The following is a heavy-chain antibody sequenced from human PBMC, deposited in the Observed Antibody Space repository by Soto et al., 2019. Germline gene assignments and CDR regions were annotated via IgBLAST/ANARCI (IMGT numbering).Heavy chain of an antibody. Sequence: QVQLVESGGGVVQPGGSLRLSCSVSGFIFSSRGMHWVRQAPGKGLEWVAVIWFDGSDKYYGDSVRGRFTVSRDNSKNTLFLQMNSLRVEDSAVYYCARADSDGMDVWGQGTTVTVSS. CDR2: IWFDGSDK. J-gene: IGHJ6*02. V-gene: IGHV3-33*01. CDR1: GFIFSSRG. D-gene: IGHD2-15*01. CDR3: ARADSDGMDV.